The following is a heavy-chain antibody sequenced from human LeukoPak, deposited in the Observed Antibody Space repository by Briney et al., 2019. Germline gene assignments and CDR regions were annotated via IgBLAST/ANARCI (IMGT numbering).Heavy chain of an antibody. CDR3: AREGYSSSPELGAFDI. D-gene: IGHD6-13*01. CDR1: GYTFTSYY. V-gene: IGHV1-46*01. CDR2: INPSGGST. J-gene: IGHJ3*02. Sequence: VSVKVSCKASGYTFTSYYMHWVRQAPGQGLEWMGIINPSGGSTSYAQKFQGRVTMTRDTSTSTVYMELSSLRSEDTAVYYCAREGYSSSPELGAFDIWGQGTMVTVSS.